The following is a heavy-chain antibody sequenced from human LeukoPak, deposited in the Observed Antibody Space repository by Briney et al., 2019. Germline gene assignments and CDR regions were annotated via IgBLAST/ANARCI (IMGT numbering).Heavy chain of an antibody. Sequence: GESLKISCKGSGYSFTSYWIGWVRQMPGKGLEWMGIIYPGDSDTRYSPSFQGQVTISADKSISTAYLQWSSLKASDTAMYYCARSLRRSGYCLYSDYWGQGTLVTVSS. CDR2: IYPGDSDT. D-gene: IGHD3-22*01. V-gene: IGHV5-51*01. J-gene: IGHJ4*02. CDR1: GYSFTSYW. CDR3: ARSLRRSGYCLYSDY.